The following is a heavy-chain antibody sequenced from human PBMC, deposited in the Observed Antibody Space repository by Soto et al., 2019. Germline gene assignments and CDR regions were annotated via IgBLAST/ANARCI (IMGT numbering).Heavy chain of an antibody. CDR1: GFTFSSFG. CDR3: AKRLLRGTTLSVLDY. CDR2: LSYDGSKE. Sequence: GGSLRLSCAASGFTFSSFGMHWVRQAPGKGLEWVALLSYDGSKEYYADSVKGRFTVSRDNSKNTLYLQMNSLRVEDTAVYFCAKRLLRGTTLSVLDYWGRGTLVTVSS. D-gene: IGHD4-17*01. J-gene: IGHJ4*02. V-gene: IGHV3-30*18.